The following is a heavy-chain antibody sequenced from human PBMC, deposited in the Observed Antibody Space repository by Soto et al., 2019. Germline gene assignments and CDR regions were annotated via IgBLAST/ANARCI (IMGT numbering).Heavy chain of an antibody. CDR3: ARGGWGAYYFDY. V-gene: IGHV3-74*01. D-gene: IGHD1-26*01. J-gene: IGHJ4*02. CDR1: GFTFNNYW. Sequence: EVQLVESGGGLVQPGGSLRLSCVASGFTFNNYWIHWVRQVPGKGLVWVSRIKYDGSSTSYADSVKGRFTISRDNAKNKLYLQMNSLRGEDTAVYYCARGGWGAYYFDYWGQGTLVTVSS. CDR2: IKYDGSST.